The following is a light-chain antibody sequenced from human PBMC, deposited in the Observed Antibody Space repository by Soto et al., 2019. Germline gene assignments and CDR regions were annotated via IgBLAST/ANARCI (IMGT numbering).Light chain of an antibody. J-gene: IGLJ1*01. Sequence: QSVLTQPPSVSAAPGQTVTISCSASSSNIGNNYVSWYQHLPGTDPKLLIYDNNERPSGIPDRLFGSKSGTSATLGITGLQTRDEADYYCATWDSSLSAAVLGPGTKLTVL. V-gene: IGLV1-51*01. CDR1: SSNIGNNY. CDR3: ATWDSSLSAAV. CDR2: DNN.